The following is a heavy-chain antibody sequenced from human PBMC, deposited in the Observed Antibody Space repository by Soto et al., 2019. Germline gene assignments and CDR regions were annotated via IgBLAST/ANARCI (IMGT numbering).Heavy chain of an antibody. Sequence: GASVKVSCKASGFTFSSSAVQWVRQARGQRLEWIGWIVVGSGKPNYAQKLQGRVTMTTDTSTSTAYMELRSLRSDDTAVYYCARDTDIWFGVVDYWGQGILVTVSS. J-gene: IGHJ4*02. CDR1: GFTFSSSA. CDR2: IVVGSGKP. D-gene: IGHD3-10*01. V-gene: IGHV1-58*01. CDR3: ARDTDIWFGVVDY.